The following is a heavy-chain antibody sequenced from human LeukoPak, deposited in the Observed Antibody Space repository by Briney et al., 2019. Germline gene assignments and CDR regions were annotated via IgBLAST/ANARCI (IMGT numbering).Heavy chain of an antibody. CDR1: GGTFSSYA. J-gene: IGHJ4*02. CDR2: IIPIFGTA. CDR3: ARSRVWSDDWGYFDY. V-gene: IGHV1-69*13. D-gene: IGHD3-3*01. Sequence: SVKVSCKASGGTFSSYAISWVRQAPGQGLEWMGGIIPIFGTANYAQKFQGRVTITADESTSTAYMELSSLRSEDTAMYYCARSRVWSDDWGYFDYWGQGTLVTVSS.